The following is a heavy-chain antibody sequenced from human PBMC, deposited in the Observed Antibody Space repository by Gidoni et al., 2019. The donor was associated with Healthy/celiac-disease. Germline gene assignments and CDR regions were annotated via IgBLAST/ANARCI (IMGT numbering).Heavy chain of an antibody. V-gene: IGHV1-2*02. CDR3: ARMYYDYVWGSMDV. D-gene: IGHD3-16*01. Sequence: QVQLLQSGAEVKKPGASVKVACKASGYTFTGYYMHWVRQAPGQGLEWMGWINPNSGGTNYAQKFQGRVTMTRDTSISTAYMELSRLRSDDTAVYYCARMYYDYVWGSMDVWGQGTTVTVSS. CDR1: GYTFTGYY. J-gene: IGHJ6*02. CDR2: INPNSGGT.